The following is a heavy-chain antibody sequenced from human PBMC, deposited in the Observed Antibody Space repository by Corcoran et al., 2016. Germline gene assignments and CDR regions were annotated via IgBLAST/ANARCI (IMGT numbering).Heavy chain of an antibody. D-gene: IGHD6-19*01. Sequence: EVQLVQSGAEVKKPGESLKISCQGSGYRFTTSWIAWVLQMPGEGLESMGVIYPGDSDTRYSPSFQGQVTISADKSISTAYLQWSSLKASDSAMYYCARQTRSGVDVWGQGTPVTVSS. V-gene: IGHV5-51*01. CDR1: GYRFTTSW. CDR3: ARQTRSGVDV. CDR2: IYPGDSDT. J-gene: IGHJ6*02.